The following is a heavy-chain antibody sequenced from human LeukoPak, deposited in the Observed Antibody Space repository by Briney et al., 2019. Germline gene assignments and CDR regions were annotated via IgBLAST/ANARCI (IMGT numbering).Heavy chain of an antibody. CDR1: GFTSSSNA. Sequence: GASLRLSCAASGFTSSSNAMGWVRQAPGKGLEWVSAISPGGSPYYADSVRGRFTISRDNSKNTLYLQMNSLRAEDTAVYYCVKRELYIVATTWGQGTLVTVSS. CDR3: VKRELYIVATT. J-gene: IGHJ5*02. CDR2: ISPGGSP. V-gene: IGHV3-23*01. D-gene: IGHD5-12*01.